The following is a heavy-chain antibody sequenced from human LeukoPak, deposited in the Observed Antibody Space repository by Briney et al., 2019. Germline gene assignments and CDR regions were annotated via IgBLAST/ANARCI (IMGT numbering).Heavy chain of an antibody. Sequence: GGSMRLSCAVSGITLSNYGMSWVRQAPGKGLEWVAGISDTGGSTNYADSVKGQFTISRDNPKNTLYLQMNSLRAEDTAVYFCAKRGVVIRVILVGFHKQAYYFDSWGQGALVTVSS. CDR2: ISDTGGST. CDR3: AKRGVVIRVILVGFHKQAYYFDS. J-gene: IGHJ4*02. D-gene: IGHD3-22*01. V-gene: IGHV3-23*01. CDR1: GITLSNYG.